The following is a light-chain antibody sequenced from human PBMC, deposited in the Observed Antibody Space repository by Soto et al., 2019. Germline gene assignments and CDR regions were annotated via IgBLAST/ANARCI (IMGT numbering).Light chain of an antibody. V-gene: IGLV2-23*01. CDR1: SSDVGSYNL. CDR2: EDS. J-gene: IGLJ3*02. CDR3: CSYARGSTLV. Sequence: QSALTQPASVSGSPGQSITLSCTGTSSDVGSYNLVSWYQQHPGKAPKLMIYEDSKRTSGVSNRFFGSKSGNTASLTISGLLAEDEADYFCCSYARGSTLVFGGGTKLTVL.